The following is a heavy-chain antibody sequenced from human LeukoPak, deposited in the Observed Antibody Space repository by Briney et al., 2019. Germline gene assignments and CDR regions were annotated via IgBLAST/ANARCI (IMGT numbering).Heavy chain of an antibody. CDR2: INPSGGST. CDR1: GYTFTNSY. D-gene: IGHD1-26*01. V-gene: IGHV1-46*01. J-gene: IGHJ5*02. Sequence: ASVKVSRKASGYTFTNSYIHWVRQAPGQGLEWMGIINPSGGSTSYAQKFQGRVTMTRDMSTSTVYMELSSLRSEDTAVYYCARGSGSANWFDPWGQGTLVTVSS. CDR3: ARGSGSANWFDP.